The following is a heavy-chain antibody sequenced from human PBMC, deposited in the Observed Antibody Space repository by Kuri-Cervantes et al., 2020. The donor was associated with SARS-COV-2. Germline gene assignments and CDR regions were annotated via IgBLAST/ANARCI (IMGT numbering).Heavy chain of an antibody. CDR3: ARPIVAAGFDY. V-gene: IGHV4-39*01. CDR1: GDSITSSSYY. J-gene: IGHJ4*02. Sequence: GSLRLSCTVSGDSITSSSYYWGWIRQPPGKGLEWIGNIYNSGSTYYNPSLKSRVTISVDTSKKQFSLNLSSVTAADTAVYYCARPIVAAGFDYWGQGTLVTVSS. CDR2: IYNSGST. D-gene: IGHD6-13*01.